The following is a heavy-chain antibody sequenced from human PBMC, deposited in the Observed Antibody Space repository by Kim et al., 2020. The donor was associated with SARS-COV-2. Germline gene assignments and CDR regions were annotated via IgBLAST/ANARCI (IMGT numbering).Heavy chain of an antibody. Sequence: DSMNGRLTNPRDNSKNTLYLQMNSLGAEDTAVYYCAKSLGGMATKDLWGQGTLVTVSS. CDR3: AKSLGGMATKDL. J-gene: IGHJ4*02. D-gene: IGHD3-16*01. V-gene: IGHV3-30*02.